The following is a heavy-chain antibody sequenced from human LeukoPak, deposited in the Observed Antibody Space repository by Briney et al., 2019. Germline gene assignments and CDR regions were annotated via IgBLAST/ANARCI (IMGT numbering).Heavy chain of an antibody. Sequence: SETLSLTCAVSGGSISSSNWWSWIRQPAGKGLEWIGRIYTSGSTNYNPSLKSRVTMSVDTSKNQFSLKLSSVTAADTAVYYCARVVDAAMVCMDVWGKGTTVTVSS. J-gene: IGHJ6*03. V-gene: IGHV4-4*07. D-gene: IGHD5-18*01. CDR3: ARVVDAAMVCMDV. CDR2: IYTSGST. CDR1: GGSISSSNW.